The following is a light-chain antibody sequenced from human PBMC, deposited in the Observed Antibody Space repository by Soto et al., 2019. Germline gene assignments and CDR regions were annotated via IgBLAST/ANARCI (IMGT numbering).Light chain of an antibody. CDR3: QQYATYAPST. Sequence: DIQMTQSPSTLSAFVGDRVTITCRASQSIGTWLAWYQHRPGEGPKLLIHDASSLESGVPSRFSGSGSATEFSLTISSLESGDSGTYHCQQYATYAPSTFGQGTKVDIK. CDR1: QSIGTW. V-gene: IGKV1-5*01. CDR2: DAS. J-gene: IGKJ1*01.